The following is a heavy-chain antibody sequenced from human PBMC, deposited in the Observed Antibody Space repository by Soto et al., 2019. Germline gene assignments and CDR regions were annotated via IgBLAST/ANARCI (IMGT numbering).Heavy chain of an antibody. V-gene: IGHV4-30-2*06. J-gene: IGHJ4*02. CDR2: IYYTGGT. D-gene: IGHD3-22*01. CDR3: ARATFIRKGYYDATDYYLFDS. Sequence: PSETLSLTCAVSGGSISSAGFSWSWIRQSPGKGLECIGYIYYTGGTYYNPSLKSRVAISVDKSKNEFSLSLTSVTAADTAVYYCARATFIRKGYYDATDYYLFDSWGQETLVTVSS. CDR1: GGSISSAGFS.